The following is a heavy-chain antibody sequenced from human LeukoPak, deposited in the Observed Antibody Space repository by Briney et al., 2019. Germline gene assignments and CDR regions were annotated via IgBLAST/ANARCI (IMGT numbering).Heavy chain of an antibody. D-gene: IGHD5-12*01. CDR2: ISGRDDAT. Sequence: PGGSLRLSCAASGFTFSSAAMTWVRQAPGKGLEWVSTISGRDDATYYEDSVKGGFTISRDFSRNTVGLQMNSLRTEDTAIYYCAKGPQLYSGYHPDYWGQGTLVTVSS. V-gene: IGHV3-23*01. CDR1: GFTFSSAA. J-gene: IGHJ4*02. CDR3: AKGPQLYSGYHPDY.